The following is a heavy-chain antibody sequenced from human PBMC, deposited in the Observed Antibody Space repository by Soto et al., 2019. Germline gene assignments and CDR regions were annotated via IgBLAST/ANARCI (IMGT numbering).Heavy chain of an antibody. CDR3: VKDHGTAMIRGGLDS. CDR2: LSGSGVST. CDR1: GFPFSNYA. J-gene: IGHJ4*02. V-gene: IGHV3-23*01. Sequence: PGGSLRLSCVASGFPFSNYAMTWVRQAPGKGLEWVSALSGSGVSTPYADSVKGRFTISRDNSKNTLYLQMSSLRPEDTAVYYCVKDHGTAMIRGGLDSWGQGALVTVSS. D-gene: IGHD3-10*01.